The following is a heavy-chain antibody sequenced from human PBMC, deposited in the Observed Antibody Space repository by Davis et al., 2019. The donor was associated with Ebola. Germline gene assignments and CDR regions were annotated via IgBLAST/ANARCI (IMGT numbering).Heavy chain of an antibody. CDR1: GGSISSYY. CDR2: IYYSGST. CDR3: ARGPLYSSGWYGGWFDP. D-gene: IGHD6-19*01. J-gene: IGHJ5*02. V-gene: IGHV4-59*01. Sequence: PGGSLRLSCTVSGGSISSYYWSWIRQPPGKGLEWIGYIYYSGSTNYNPSLKSRVTISVDTSKNQFSLKLSSVTAADTAVYYCARGPLYSSGWYGGWFDPWGQGTLVTVSS.